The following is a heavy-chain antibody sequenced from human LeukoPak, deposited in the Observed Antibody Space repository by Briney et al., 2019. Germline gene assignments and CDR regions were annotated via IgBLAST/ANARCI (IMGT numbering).Heavy chain of an antibody. CDR3: AKVGMTIFGVVTAYGMDV. CDR2: ISGSGGSK. D-gene: IGHD3-3*01. V-gene: IGHV3-23*01. CDR1: GFTFSSYA. J-gene: IGHJ6*02. Sequence: GGSLRLSCAASGFTFSSYAMSWVRQAPGKGLEWVSAISGSGGSKYYADSVKGRFTISRDNSKNTLYLQMKSLRAEDTAVYYCAKVGMTIFGVVTAYGMDVWGQGTTVTVYS.